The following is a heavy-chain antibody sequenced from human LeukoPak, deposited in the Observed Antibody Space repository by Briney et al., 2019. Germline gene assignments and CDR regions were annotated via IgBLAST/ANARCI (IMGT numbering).Heavy chain of an antibody. CDR1: GLTLSDYA. CDR2: ISASGGTT. Sequence: GGSLRLSCAASGLTLSDYAMIWVRQAPGKGLEWVSSISASGGTTYYADSVKGRFTISRDNPKNTLYLQMSSLSAEDTAIYYCAKDSKRYPLDYYMDVWGKGTTVTVSS. D-gene: IGHD1-14*01. CDR3: AKDSKRYPLDYYMDV. J-gene: IGHJ6*03. V-gene: IGHV3-23*01.